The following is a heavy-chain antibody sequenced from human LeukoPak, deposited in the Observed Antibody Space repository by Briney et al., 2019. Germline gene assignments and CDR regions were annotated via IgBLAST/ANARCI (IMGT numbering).Heavy chain of an antibody. Sequence: SETLSLTCTVSGGSISSYYWSWIRQPPGKGLEWIGYIYYGGSTNYNPSLKSRVTISVDTSKNQFSLKLSSVTAADTAVYYCARGRPLIYGYWGQGTLSPSPQ. CDR2: IYYGGST. CDR1: GGSISSYY. J-gene: IGHJ4*02. V-gene: IGHV4-59*01. CDR3: ARGRPLIYGY. D-gene: IGHD2-8*01.